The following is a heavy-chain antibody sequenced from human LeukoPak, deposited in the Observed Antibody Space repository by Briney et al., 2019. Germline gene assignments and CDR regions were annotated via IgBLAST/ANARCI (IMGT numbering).Heavy chain of an antibody. Sequence: GGSLRLSCAASGFTLSSYAMSWVRQAPGKGLERVSAISGSGGSTYYADSVKGRFTISRDNSKNTLYLQMNSLRAEDTAVYYCAKAGSIRFGYWGQGTLVTVSS. CDR3: AKAGSIRFGY. D-gene: IGHD1-26*01. J-gene: IGHJ4*02. V-gene: IGHV3-23*01. CDR1: GFTLSSYA. CDR2: ISGSGGST.